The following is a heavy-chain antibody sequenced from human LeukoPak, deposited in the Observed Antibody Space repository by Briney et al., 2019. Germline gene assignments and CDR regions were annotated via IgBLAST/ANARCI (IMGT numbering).Heavy chain of an antibody. J-gene: IGHJ4*02. CDR2: INPNSGST. CDR1: GYTFTGYY. D-gene: IGHD3-9*01. Sequence: ASVKLSCTASGYTFTGYYMHWVRQAPGQGLEWMALINPNSGSTNYAQKFQGRVTMTRDTSISTAYMELSRLRSDDTAVYYCARGPFDLLTGYPGAFDYWGQGTLVTVSS. V-gene: IGHV1-2*02. CDR3: ARGPFDLLTGYPGAFDY.